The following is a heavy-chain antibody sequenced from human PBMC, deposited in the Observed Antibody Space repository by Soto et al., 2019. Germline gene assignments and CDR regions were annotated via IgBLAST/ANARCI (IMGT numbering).Heavy chain of an antibody. CDR3: ARDRFGGGEGAFDI. CDR2: IIPILGIA. D-gene: IGHD2-21*01. Sequence: QVQLVQSGPEVKKPGSSVKVSCKASGGTFSSYTISWVRQAPGQGLEWMGRIIPILGIANYAQKFQGRVTITADKSTSTAYMELSSLRSEDTAVYYCARDRFGGGEGAFDIWGQGTMVTVSS. J-gene: IGHJ3*02. CDR1: GGTFSSYT. V-gene: IGHV1-69*08.